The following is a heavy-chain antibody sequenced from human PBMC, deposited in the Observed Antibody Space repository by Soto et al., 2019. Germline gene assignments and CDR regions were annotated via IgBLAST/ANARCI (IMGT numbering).Heavy chain of an antibody. CDR1: GYTFTSYD. J-gene: IGHJ6*03. V-gene: IGHV1-8*01. CDR2: MNPNSGNT. Sequence: ASVKVSCKASGYTFTSYDINWVRQATGQGLEWMGWMNPNSGNTGYAQKFQGRVTMTRNTSISPAYMELSSLRSEDTAVYYCARAMVRGVINYYYYYYMDVWGKGTTVTVSS. CDR3: ARAMVRGVINYYYYYYMDV. D-gene: IGHD3-10*01.